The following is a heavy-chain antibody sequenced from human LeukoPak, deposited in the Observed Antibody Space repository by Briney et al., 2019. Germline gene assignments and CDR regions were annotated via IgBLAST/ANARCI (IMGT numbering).Heavy chain of an antibody. CDR1: GASINRGTHY. Sequence: SETLSLTCTVSGASINRGTHYWSWVRQAAGKGLEWLGRVYATGNTNYNPSLWSRLSISIDTSRNQFSLRLSSVTAADTAIYYCARDRSYYSDTGADYWGQGIMVIVSS. CDR2: VYATGNT. J-gene: IGHJ4*02. D-gene: IGHD3-22*01. V-gene: IGHV4-61*02. CDR3: ARDRSYYSDTGADY.